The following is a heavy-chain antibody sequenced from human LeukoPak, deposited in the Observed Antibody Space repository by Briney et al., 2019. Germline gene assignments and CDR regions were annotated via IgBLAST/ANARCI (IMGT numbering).Heavy chain of an antibody. CDR1: RVTVSSNF. Sequence: GGSLRLSCAASRVTVSSNFMSWVRQAPGKGLEWVSVIYSGGSSYYADSVKGRFTISRDNSKNTLYLQMNSLRAEDTAVYYCAIFYGSFDYRGRGTLVTVSS. D-gene: IGHD3-10*01. V-gene: IGHV3-66*01. CDR2: IYSGGSS. J-gene: IGHJ4*02. CDR3: AIFYGSFDY.